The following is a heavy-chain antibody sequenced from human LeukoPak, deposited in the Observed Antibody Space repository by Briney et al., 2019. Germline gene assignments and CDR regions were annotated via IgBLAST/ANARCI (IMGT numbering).Heavy chain of an antibody. CDR2: IYYSGGT. J-gene: IGHJ3*02. CDR1: GGSMRSYY. Sequence: SETLSLTCTVSGGSMRSYYWSWIRQPPGKGPEWIGYIYYSGGTNYNPSLKSRVTISADTSKNHFSLRLSSVTAADTAVYYCARNQLLSLDAFDIWGQGTVVTVSS. V-gene: IGHV4-59*08. CDR3: ARNQLLSLDAFDI. D-gene: IGHD2-2*01.